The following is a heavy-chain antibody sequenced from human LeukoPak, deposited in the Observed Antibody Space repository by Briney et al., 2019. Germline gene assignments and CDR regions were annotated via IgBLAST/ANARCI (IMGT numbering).Heavy chain of an antibody. J-gene: IGHJ4*01. CDR1: GGSISSSSYY. Sequence: PSETLSLTCTVSGGSISSSSYYWGWIRQPPGKGLEWIGEITHNGTASSNPSLKSRVTISVDTSRSRFSLKLNSATAADTAVYYCARADVDAAVVPYFDFWGHGSLVTVSS. CDR2: ITHNGTA. V-gene: IGHV4-39*07. CDR3: ARADVDAAVVPYFDF. D-gene: IGHD5-18*01.